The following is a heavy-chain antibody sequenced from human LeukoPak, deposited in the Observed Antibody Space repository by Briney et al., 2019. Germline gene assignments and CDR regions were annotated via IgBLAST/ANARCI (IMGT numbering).Heavy chain of an antibody. V-gene: IGHV4-4*09. D-gene: IGHD6-13*01. CDR3: AGDIAAAGGGIYYFDY. CDR1: GGSISSYY. J-gene: IGHJ4*02. CDR2: IYTSGST. Sequence: SETLSLTCTVSGGSISSYYWSWIRQPPGKGLEWIGYIYTSGSTNYNPSLKSRVTISVDTSKNQFSLKLSSVTAADTAVYYCAGDIAAAGGGIYYFDYWGQGTLVTVSS.